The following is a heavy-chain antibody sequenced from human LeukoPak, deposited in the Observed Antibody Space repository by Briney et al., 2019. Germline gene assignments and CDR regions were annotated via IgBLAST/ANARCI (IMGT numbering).Heavy chain of an antibody. D-gene: IGHD6-19*01. CDR1: GFTFSNSA. J-gene: IGHJ6*03. CDR2: ISGSSGSNT. V-gene: IGHV3-23*01. CDR3: AKGYHSSGSCRDFYYYYMDV. Sequence: PGGSLRLSCAASGFTFSNSAMSWVRQGPGKGLEWVSGISGSSGSNTYYADSVKGRFTISRDNSKNTLYLQMNSLRAEDTAVYYCAKGYHSSGSCRDFYYYYMDVWGKGTTVTISS.